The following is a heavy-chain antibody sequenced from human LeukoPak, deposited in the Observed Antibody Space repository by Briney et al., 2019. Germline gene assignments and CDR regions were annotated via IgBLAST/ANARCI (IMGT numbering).Heavy chain of an antibody. Sequence: PGGSLRLSCTASGFTFGDYAMSWVRQAPGKGLGWVGFIRSKAYGGTTEYAASVKGRFTISRDESKSIAYLQMNSLKTEDTAVYYCYSNGGDGMDVWGQGTTVTVSS. D-gene: IGHD4-11*01. V-gene: IGHV3-49*04. CDR3: YSNGGDGMDV. CDR1: GFTFGDYA. CDR2: IRSKAYGGTT. J-gene: IGHJ6*02.